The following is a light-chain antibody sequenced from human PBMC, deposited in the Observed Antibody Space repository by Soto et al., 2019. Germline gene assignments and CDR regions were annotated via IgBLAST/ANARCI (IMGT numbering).Light chain of an antibody. J-gene: IGLJ1*01. CDR1: HSDVGSYNL. CDR3: CSYAGSTTQTYV. V-gene: IGLV2-23*02. CDR2: EVS. Sequence: QPARNQAASVTGSPGQSSTISCTGTHSDVGSYNLVSWYQQHPGKAPKVIIYEVSERPSGVSDRFSGSKSGNTASLMISGLQAEDEADYYCCSYAGSTTQTYVFGSGTKVTVL.